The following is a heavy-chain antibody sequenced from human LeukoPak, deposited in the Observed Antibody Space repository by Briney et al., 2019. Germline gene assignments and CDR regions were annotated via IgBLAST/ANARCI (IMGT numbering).Heavy chain of an antibody. J-gene: IGHJ4*02. V-gene: IGHV3-64D*09. CDR2: ISSNGGST. CDR3: VNTRYSSGWPFDY. CDR1: GFTFSSYA. D-gene: IGHD6-19*01. Sequence: GGSLRLSCSASGFTFSSYAMHWVRQAPGKGLEYVSAISSNGGSTYYADSVKGRFTISRDNSKNTLYLQMSSLRAEDTAVYYCVNTRYSSGWPFDYWGQGTLVTVSS.